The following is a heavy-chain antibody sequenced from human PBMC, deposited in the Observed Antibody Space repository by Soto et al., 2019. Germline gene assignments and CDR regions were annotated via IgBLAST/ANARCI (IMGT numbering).Heavy chain of an antibody. D-gene: IGHD6-13*01. CDR2: INPNSGGT. J-gene: IGHJ6*02. Sequence: QVQLVQSGAEVKKPGASVKVSCKASGYTFTGYYMHWVRQAPGQGLEWMGWINPNSGGTNYAQKFQGWVTMTRDTSISTAYMELSRLRSHDTAVYYCARSIAAAVYYYYYGMDVWGQGTTVTVSS. CDR3: ARSIAAAVYYYYYGMDV. CDR1: GYTFTGYY. V-gene: IGHV1-2*04.